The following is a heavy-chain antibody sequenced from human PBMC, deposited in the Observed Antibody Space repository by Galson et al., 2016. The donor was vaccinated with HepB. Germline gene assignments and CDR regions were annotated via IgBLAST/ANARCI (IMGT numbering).Heavy chain of an antibody. D-gene: IGHD3-16*01. CDR1: GGSISSSGYY. Sequence: ETLSLTCTVSGGSISSSGYYWVWIRQSPGKGLEWIGSIYKNGENYYNPSLESLVTISIETSKSHFSLKLTSVTPTDTAVYYCALRGKYIPVDAYDLWGQATMVTVSS. J-gene: IGHJ3*01. V-gene: IGHV4-39*02. CDR2: IYKNGEN. CDR3: ALRGKYIPVDAYDL.